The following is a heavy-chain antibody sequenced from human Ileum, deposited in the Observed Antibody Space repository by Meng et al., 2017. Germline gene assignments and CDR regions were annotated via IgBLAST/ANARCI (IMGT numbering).Heavy chain of an antibody. V-gene: IGHV1-3*01. Sequence: QVHLVQSGAAVKKPGASVTVSCQASGYTFSNYAIHWVRQAPGQRLEWMGWINAGDGATKYSEKFQGRVSITRDTSASTGYMELSSLTSEDTAVYHCARSYCSSTSCQYYFDYWGQGTLVTVSS. J-gene: IGHJ4*02. CDR3: ARSYCSSTSCQYYFDY. CDR2: INAGDGAT. D-gene: IGHD2-2*01. CDR1: GYTFSNYA.